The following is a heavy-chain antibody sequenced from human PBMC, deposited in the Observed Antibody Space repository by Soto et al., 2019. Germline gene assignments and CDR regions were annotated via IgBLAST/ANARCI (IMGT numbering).Heavy chain of an antibody. V-gene: IGHV1-69*02. CDR1: GGTFSSYT. Sequence: QVQLVQSGAEVKKPGSSVKVSCKASGGTFSSYTISWVRQAPGQGLEWMGRIIPILGIANYAQKFRGRVTITADKSTSTAYMELSSLRSEDTAVYYCARMTVAAVKDYYYYYMDVWGKGTTVTVSS. CDR2: IIPILGIA. J-gene: IGHJ6*03. D-gene: IGHD6-19*01. CDR3: ARMTVAAVKDYYYYYMDV.